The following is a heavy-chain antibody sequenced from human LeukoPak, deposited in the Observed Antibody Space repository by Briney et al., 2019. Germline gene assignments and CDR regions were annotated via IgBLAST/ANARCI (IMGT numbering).Heavy chain of an antibody. CDR1: GYTFTSYG. J-gene: IGHJ4*02. D-gene: IGHD3-10*01. CDR2: ISAYNGNT. Sequence: ASVKVSCKASGYTFTSYGISWVRQAPGQGLAWMGWISAYNGNTNYAQKLQGRVTMTTDASTSTAYMELRSLRSDDTAVYYCARRPLSRGSGSYPDYWGQGTLVTVSS. CDR3: ARRPLSRGSGSYPDY. V-gene: IGHV1-18*01.